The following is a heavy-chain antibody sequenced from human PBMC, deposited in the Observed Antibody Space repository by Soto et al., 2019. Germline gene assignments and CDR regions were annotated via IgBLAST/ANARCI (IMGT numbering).Heavy chain of an antibody. J-gene: IGHJ6*03. D-gene: IGHD2-15*01. Sequence: QVQLQESGPGLVKPSETLSLTCTVSGGSISSYYWSWIRQPPGKGLEWIGYIYYSGSTNYNPSLQSRVTISLDTSKNQFSLKLSSVTAADTAVYYWARGDCSGGTCYLGYYYMDVWGKGTTVTVSS. CDR3: ARGDCSGGTCYLGYYYMDV. CDR1: GGSISSYY. V-gene: IGHV4-59*01. CDR2: IYYSGST.